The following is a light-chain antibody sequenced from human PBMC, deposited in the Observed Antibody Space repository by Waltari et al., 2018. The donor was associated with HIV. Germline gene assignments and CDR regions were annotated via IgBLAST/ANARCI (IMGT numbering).Light chain of an antibody. CDR3: QVWDSGSDHPGV. CDR1: NIGNKS. V-gene: IGLV3-21*02. Sequence: SYVLTQPPSVSVAPGQTARITCGGDNIGNKSVHWYQQKPGQAPVLVVFDDSDRPSGSPERFSGSNSGNTATLTVSRVEAGDEAVYYCQVWDSGSDHPGVFGTGTKVTVL. CDR2: DDS. J-gene: IGLJ1*01.